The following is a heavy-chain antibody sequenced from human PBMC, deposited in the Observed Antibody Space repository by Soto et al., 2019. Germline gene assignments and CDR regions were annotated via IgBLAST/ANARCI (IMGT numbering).Heavy chain of an antibody. Sequence: PGGSLRLSCAASGFTFSSYAMHWVRQAPGKGLEWVAVISYDGSNKYYADSVKGRFTISRDNSKNTLYLQMNSLRAEDTAVYYCARITMIVVVTDAFDIWGQGTMVTV. CDR1: GFTFSSYA. CDR2: ISYDGSNK. CDR3: ARITMIVVVTDAFDI. D-gene: IGHD3-22*01. V-gene: IGHV3-30-3*01. J-gene: IGHJ3*02.